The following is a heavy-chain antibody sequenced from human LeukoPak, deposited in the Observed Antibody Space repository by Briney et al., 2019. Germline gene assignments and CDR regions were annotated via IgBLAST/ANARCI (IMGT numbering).Heavy chain of an antibody. Sequence: GRSLRLSCAASGFTFSDYGMHWVRQAPGKGLEWVALISYDGCNKFYADSVRDRFTISRDNSKNTLFLQMNSLRIEDTAVYYCARVTGTWWADYWGQGTLVTVSS. CDR2: ISYDGCNK. J-gene: IGHJ4*02. D-gene: IGHD2-8*02. V-gene: IGHV3-30*03. CDR3: ARVTGTWWADY. CDR1: GFTFSDYG.